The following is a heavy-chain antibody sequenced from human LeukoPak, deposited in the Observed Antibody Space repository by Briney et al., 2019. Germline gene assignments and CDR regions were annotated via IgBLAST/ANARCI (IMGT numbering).Heavy chain of an antibody. CDR1: SGSLSGYY. J-gene: IGHJ4*02. CDR3: ARLIVPPTRPIDY. V-gene: IGHV4-34*12. CDR2: IIHSGST. D-gene: IGHD2/OR15-2a*01. Sequence: PSETLSLTCAVYSGSLSGYYWTWIRQPPGKGLEWIGEIIHSGSTNYNPSLKSRVTISIDTSKNRFSLNLGSVTAADTAVYYCARLIVPPTRPIDYWGQGTLVTVSS.